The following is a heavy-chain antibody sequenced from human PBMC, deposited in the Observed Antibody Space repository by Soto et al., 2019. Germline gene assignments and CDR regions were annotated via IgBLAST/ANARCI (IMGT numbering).Heavy chain of an antibody. CDR2: IYHSGST. CDR1: GGSISSGGYS. J-gene: IGHJ6*02. D-gene: IGHD5-12*01. V-gene: IGHV4-30-2*01. Sequence: SETLSLTCAVSGGSISSGGYSWSWIRQPPGKGLEWIGYIYHSGSTYYNPSLKSRVTISVDRSKNQFSLKLSSVTAADTAVYHCARGGGYSGSYGMDVWGQGTTVTVSS. CDR3: ARGGGYSGSYGMDV.